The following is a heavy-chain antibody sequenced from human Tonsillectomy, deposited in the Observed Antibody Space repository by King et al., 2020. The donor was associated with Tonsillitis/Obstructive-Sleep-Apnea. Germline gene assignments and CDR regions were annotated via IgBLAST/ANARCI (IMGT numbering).Heavy chain of an antibody. J-gene: IGHJ2*01. Sequence: VQLVESGAEVKKPGESLKISCKGSGYSFSSYWIGWVRQMPGKGLEWMGIVYPGDSDTKYSPSFQGQVTISADKSISTASLLWSSLKASDTAMYYCARQFFWRGSRGDYRGYFDLWGGGPLVTVSS. CDR3: ARQFFWRGSRGDYRGYFDL. V-gene: IGHV5-51*01. D-gene: IGHD3-3*01. CDR1: GYSFSSYW. CDR2: VYPGDSDT.